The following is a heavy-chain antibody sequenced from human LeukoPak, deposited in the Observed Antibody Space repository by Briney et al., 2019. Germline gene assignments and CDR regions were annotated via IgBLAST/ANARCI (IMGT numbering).Heavy chain of an antibody. D-gene: IGHD5-18*01. V-gene: IGHV1-69*04. CDR2: IIPILGIA. J-gene: IGHJ4*02. CDR1: GGTFSNYA. Sequence: SVKVSCKASGGTFSNYAISWVRQAPGQGLEWMGRIIPILGIANYAQKFQGRVTITADKSTSTAYMELSSLRSEDTAVYYCARAVGLWLPQLDYWGQGTLVTVSS. CDR3: ARAVGLWLPQLDY.